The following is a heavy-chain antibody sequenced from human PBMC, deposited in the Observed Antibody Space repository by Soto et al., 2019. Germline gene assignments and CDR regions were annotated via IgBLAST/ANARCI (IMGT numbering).Heavy chain of an antibody. Sequence: QVQLQESGPGLVKPSQTLSLTCNVSGGSISSGDYYWSWIRQPPGQGLEWIVYIYYSGSTYYNPSLKSRVTISVDTSENQCYRKLSSVTAADTAVYYCARISFYYGSGSYYNLNWFDPWGQGTLVTVSS. J-gene: IGHJ5*02. CDR1: GGSISSGDYY. D-gene: IGHD3-10*01. V-gene: IGHV4-30-4*01. CDR3: ARISFYYGSGSYYNLNWFDP. CDR2: IYYSGST.